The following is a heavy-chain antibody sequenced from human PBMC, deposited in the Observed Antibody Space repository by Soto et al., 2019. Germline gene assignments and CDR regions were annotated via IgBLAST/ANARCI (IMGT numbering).Heavy chain of an antibody. J-gene: IGHJ4*02. D-gene: IGHD2-15*01. CDR2: ISAYNGNT. CDR1: GGTFSSYA. V-gene: IGHV1-18*01. CDR3: ARDVGVVALFDY. Sequence: ASVKVSCKASGGTFSSYAISWVRQAPGQGLEWMGWISAYNGNTNYAQKLQGRVTMTTDASTSTAYMELRSLRSDDTAVYYCARDVGVVALFDYWGQGTLVTVSS.